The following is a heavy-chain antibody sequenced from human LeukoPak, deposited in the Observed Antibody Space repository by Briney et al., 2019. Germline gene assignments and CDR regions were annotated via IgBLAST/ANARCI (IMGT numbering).Heavy chain of an antibody. CDR1: GGSISSYY. V-gene: IGHV4-59*01. CDR3: ARTGYCSGGSCYSYYYYGMDV. J-gene: IGHJ6*02. Sequence: PSETLSLTCTVSGGSISSYYWSWIRQPPGKGLEWIGYIYYSGSTNYNPSLKSRVTISVDTSKNQFSLKLSSVTAADTAVYFCARTGYCSGGSCYSYYYYGMDVWGRGTTVTVSS. CDR2: IYYSGST. D-gene: IGHD2-15*01.